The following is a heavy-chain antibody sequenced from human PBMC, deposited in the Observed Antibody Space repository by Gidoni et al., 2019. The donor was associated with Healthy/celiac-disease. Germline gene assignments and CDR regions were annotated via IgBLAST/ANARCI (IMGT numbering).Heavy chain of an antibody. CDR2: ISSSSSYI. CDR1: GFTFSSYS. V-gene: IGHV3-21*01. Sequence: EVQLVESGGGLVKPGGSLRLSCAASGFTFSSYSMNWVRQAPGKGLEWVSSISSSSSYIYYADSVKGRFTISRDNAKNSLYLQMNSLRAEDTAVYYCARGGGWLQFSYFDYWGQGTLVTVSS. J-gene: IGHJ4*02. CDR3: ARGGGWLQFSYFDY. D-gene: IGHD5-12*01.